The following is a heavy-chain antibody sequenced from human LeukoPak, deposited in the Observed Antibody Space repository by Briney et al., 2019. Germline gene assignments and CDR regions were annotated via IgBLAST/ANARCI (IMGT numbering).Heavy chain of an antibody. CDR1: GGSFSGYY. CDR3: ARRHSSGWYPRPRYFDY. Sequence: SETLSLTCAVYGGSFSGYYWSWIRQPPGKGLEWIGEINHSGSTNYNPSLKSRVTISVDTSKNQFSLKLSSVTAADTAVYYCARRHSSGWYPRPRYFDYWGQGTLVTVSS. J-gene: IGHJ4*02. V-gene: IGHV4-34*01. CDR2: INHSGST. D-gene: IGHD6-19*01.